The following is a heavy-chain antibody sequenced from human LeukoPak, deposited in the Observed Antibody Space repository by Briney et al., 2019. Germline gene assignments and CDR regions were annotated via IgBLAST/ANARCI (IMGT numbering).Heavy chain of an antibody. J-gene: IGHJ4*02. CDR1: GFTLSDYY. Sequence: GGSLRLSCAASGFTLSDYYMSWIRQAPGKGLEWVSAISGSGGSTYYADSVKGRFTISRDNSKHTLYLQMNSLRAEDTAVYYCANLDYGGNSGFDYWGQGTLVTVSS. CDR2: ISGSGGST. CDR3: ANLDYGGNSGFDY. V-gene: IGHV3-23*01. D-gene: IGHD4-23*01.